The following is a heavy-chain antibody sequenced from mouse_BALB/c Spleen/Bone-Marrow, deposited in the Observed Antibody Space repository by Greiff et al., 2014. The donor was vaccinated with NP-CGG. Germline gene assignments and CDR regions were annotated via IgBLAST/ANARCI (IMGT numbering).Heavy chain of an antibody. V-gene: IGHV2-9*02. Sequence: VQGVESGPGLVAPSQSLSITRTVSGFSLTSYGVHWVRQPPGKGLEWLGVIWAGGSTNYNSALMSRLSISKDNSKSQVFLKMNSLQTDDTAMYFCARDRGFGYDRTMDYWGQGTSVTVSS. CDR1: GFSLTSYG. J-gene: IGHJ4*01. CDR3: ARDRGFGYDRTMDY. D-gene: IGHD2-2*01. CDR2: IWAGGST.